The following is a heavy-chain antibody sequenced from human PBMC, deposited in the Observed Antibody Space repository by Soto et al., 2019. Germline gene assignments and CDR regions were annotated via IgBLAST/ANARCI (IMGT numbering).Heavy chain of an antibody. CDR1: GFTFDDYA. CDR2: ISCNSGRI. J-gene: IGHJ5*02. Sequence: SLRLSCAPSGFTFDDYAIHWVRQAPGKGLEWVSGISCNSGRIDYADSVKGRFTISRDIAKKSLYLQMNSLRAEDTALYYCAEHTGLRFDPWGQGTLVTVSS. V-gene: IGHV3-9*01. CDR3: AEHTGLRFDP.